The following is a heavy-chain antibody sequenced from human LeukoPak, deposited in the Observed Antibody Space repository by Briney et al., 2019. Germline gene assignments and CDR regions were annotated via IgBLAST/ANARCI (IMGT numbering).Heavy chain of an antibody. V-gene: IGHV4-30-2*01. Sequence: SSQTLSLTCAVSGDSISSGGYSWSWIRQPPGKGLEWIGYIYHSGSTYYNPSLKSRVTISVDRSKNQFSLKLSSVTAADTAVYYCARAVDCSSTSCPIDYWGQGTLVTVSS. CDR1: GDSISSGGYS. D-gene: IGHD2-2*01. J-gene: IGHJ4*02. CDR3: ARAVDCSSTSCPIDY. CDR2: IYHSGST.